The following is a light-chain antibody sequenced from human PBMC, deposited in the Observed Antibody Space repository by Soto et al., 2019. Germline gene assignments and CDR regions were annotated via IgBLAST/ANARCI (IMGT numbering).Light chain of an antibody. CDR3: AAWYDSLSAVV. Sequence: QSVLTQPPSASGTPGQRVTISCSGSSSNIGSNFVYWYQQLPGTAPRLLIYRNNQRPSGVPDRFSGSKSGTSASLAISGLLSEDEADYYCAAWYDSLSAVVFGGGTKLTVL. CDR2: RNN. V-gene: IGLV1-47*01. J-gene: IGLJ2*01. CDR1: SSNIGSNF.